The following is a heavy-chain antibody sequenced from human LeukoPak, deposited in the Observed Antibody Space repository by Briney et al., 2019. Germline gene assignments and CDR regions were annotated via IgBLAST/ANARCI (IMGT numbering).Heavy chain of an antibody. D-gene: IGHD3-10*01. V-gene: IGHV1-8*01. CDR3: ARIRTYYYGSGRTSYYYGMDV. J-gene: IGHJ6*02. CDR2: MNPNSGNT. Sequence: RVASVKVSCKASGYTFTSYDINWVRQATGQGLEWMGWMNPNSGNTGYAQKFQGRVTMTRNTSISTAYMELSSLRSEDTAVYYCARIRTYYYGSGRTSYYYGMDVWGQGTTVTVSS. CDR1: GYTFTSYD.